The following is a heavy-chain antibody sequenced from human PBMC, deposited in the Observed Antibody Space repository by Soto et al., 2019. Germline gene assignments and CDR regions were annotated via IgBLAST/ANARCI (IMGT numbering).Heavy chain of an antibody. CDR2: INHSGST. V-gene: IGHV4-34*01. Sequence: QVQLQQWGAGLLKPSETLSLTCAVYGGSFSGYYWSWIRQPPRKGLEWVGEINHSGSTNYNPSLKRGGAILLDTFKHQFSLKLSSGTGADAAAYYCGRRIGPGSSGWYLGSWGQGTVVTVSS. J-gene: IGHJ4*02. D-gene: IGHD6-19*01. CDR1: GGSFSGYY. CDR3: GRRIGPGSSGWYLGS.